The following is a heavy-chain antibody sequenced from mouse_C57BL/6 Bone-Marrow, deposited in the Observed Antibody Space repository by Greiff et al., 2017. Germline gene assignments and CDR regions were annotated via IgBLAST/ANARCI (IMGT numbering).Heavy chain of an antibody. CDR1: GFNIKDDY. Sequence: EVQLQQSGAELVRPGASVKLSCTASGFNIKDDYMHWVKQRPEQGLEWIGWIDPENGDTEYASKFQGKATITADTSSNTAYLQLSSLTSEDTAVYYCTTDDGYFSWFAYWGQGHLVTVSA. V-gene: IGHV14-4*01. CDR2: IDPENGDT. D-gene: IGHD2-3*01. J-gene: IGHJ3*01. CDR3: TTDDGYFSWFAY.